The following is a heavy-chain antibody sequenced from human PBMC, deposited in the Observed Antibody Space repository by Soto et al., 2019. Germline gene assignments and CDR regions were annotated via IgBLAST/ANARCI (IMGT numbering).Heavy chain of an antibody. J-gene: IGHJ6*03. CDR2: ISSSGSTI. V-gene: IGHV3-11*01. D-gene: IGHD2-15*01. Sequence: GGSLRLSCAASGFTFSDYYMSWIRQAPGKGLEWVSYISSSGSTIYYADSVKGRFTISRDNAKNSLYLQMNSLRAEDTAVYYCAREYSPGGYYYYYMDVWGKGTTVTVSS. CDR1: GFTFSDYY. CDR3: AREYSPGGYYYYYMDV.